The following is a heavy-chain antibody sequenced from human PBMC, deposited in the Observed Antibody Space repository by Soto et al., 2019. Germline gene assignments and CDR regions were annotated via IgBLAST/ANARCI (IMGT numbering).Heavy chain of an antibody. Sequence: SETLSLTCSVSGGSISSSSYYWGWIRQPPGKGLEWIGSIYYSGSTYYNPSLKSRVAISVDTSKNKFSLKLSSVTAADTAVYYCARITIFGVLSNYYYGMDVRGQGTTVTVSS. D-gene: IGHD3-3*01. CDR3: ARITIFGVLSNYYYGMDV. CDR1: GGSISSSSYY. CDR2: IYYSGST. J-gene: IGHJ6*02. V-gene: IGHV4-39*01.